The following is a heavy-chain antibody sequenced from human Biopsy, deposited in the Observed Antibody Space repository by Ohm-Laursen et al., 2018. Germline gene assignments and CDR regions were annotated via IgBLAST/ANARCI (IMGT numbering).Heavy chain of an antibody. V-gene: IGHV1-69*10. J-gene: IGHJ6*02. Sequence: SVKVSCKASGGTFNTYAVSWVRQAPGHGLEWMGGIVPILGTPHYAQRLQDRVTISADKSTSTASMEVNSLTYDDTAVYYCATMQLPGYTYGSFDDLEVWGQGTTVIVSS. CDR3: ATMQLPGYTYGSFDDLEV. CDR2: IVPILGTP. D-gene: IGHD5-18*01. CDR1: GGTFNTYA.